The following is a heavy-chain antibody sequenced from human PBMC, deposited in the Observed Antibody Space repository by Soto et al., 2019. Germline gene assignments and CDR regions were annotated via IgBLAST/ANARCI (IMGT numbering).Heavy chain of an antibody. CDR2: ISYDGSNK. V-gene: IGHV3-30*18. Sequence: PGGSLRLCCAASGFTFSSYGMHWGRQAPGKGLEWVAVISYDGSNKYYADSVKGRFTISRDNSKNTLYLQMNSLRAEDTAVYYCAKDGIAAAGTPEYYFDYWGQGTLVTVSS. J-gene: IGHJ4*02. D-gene: IGHD6-13*01. CDR1: GFTFSSYG. CDR3: AKDGIAAAGTPEYYFDY.